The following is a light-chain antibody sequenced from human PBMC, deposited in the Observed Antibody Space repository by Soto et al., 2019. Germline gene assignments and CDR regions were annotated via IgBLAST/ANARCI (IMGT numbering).Light chain of an antibody. Sequence: EIVLTQSPGTLSLSPGERATLSCRASQTVSSSYLAWYQQKPGQAPRLLIYGASTRATGIPGRFSGSASETDFTLTISRLEPEDFAVYYCQQYGPSPEYTFGQGTNLEIK. CDR1: QTVSSSY. J-gene: IGKJ2*01. V-gene: IGKV3-20*01. CDR2: GAS. CDR3: QQYGPSPEYT.